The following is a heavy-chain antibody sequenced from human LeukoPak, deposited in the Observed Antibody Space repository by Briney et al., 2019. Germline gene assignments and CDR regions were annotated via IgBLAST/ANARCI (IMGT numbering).Heavy chain of an antibody. V-gene: IGHV4-39*07. CDR3: ARDSIAAAGTAGWFDP. Sequence: SETLSLTCTVSGGSISSSSYYWGWIRQPPGKGLEWIGSIYYSGSTYYNPSLKSRVTISVDTSKNQFSLKLSSVTAADTAVYYCARDSIAAAGTAGWFDPWGRGTLVTVSS. D-gene: IGHD6-13*01. J-gene: IGHJ5*02. CDR1: GGSISSSSYY. CDR2: IYYSGST.